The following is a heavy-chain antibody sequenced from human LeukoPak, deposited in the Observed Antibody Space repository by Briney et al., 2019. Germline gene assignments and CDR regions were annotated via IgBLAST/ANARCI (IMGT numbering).Heavy chain of an antibody. J-gene: IGHJ6*03. CDR2: IYYSGST. Sequence: SETLSLTCTVSGGSISPYYWSWMRQPPGKGLEWIGYIYYSGSTNYNPSLKSRVTMSVDTSKNQFSLKLSSVTAADTAVYYCAREEAQSYYYYYMDVWGKGTTVTISS. V-gene: IGHV4-59*12. CDR3: AREEAQSYYYYYMDV. CDR1: GGSISPYY.